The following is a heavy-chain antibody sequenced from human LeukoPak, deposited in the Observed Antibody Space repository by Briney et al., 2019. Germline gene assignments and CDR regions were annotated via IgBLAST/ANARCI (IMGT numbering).Heavy chain of an antibody. CDR1: GFTFDDYA. Sequence: GGSLRLSCAASGFTFDDYAMHWVRQAPGKGLEWVSGISWNSGSIGYADSVKGRFTISRDNAKNSLYLQMNSLRAEDTAVYYCAKEGGTPYYDSSGYYSLDYWGQGTLVTVSS. CDR2: ISWNSGSI. V-gene: IGHV3-9*01. J-gene: IGHJ4*02. CDR3: AKEGGTPYYDSSGYYSLDY. D-gene: IGHD3-22*01.